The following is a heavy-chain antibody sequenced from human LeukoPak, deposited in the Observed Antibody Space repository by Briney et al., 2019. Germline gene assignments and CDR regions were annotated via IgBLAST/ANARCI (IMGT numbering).Heavy chain of an antibody. CDR1: GYTFTSYA. J-gene: IGHJ4*02. D-gene: IGHD3-10*01. CDR3: ARSTTVLLWFGEFLGDY. Sequence: GASVKVSCKASGYTFTSYAMHWVRQAPGQRLEWMGWINAGNGNTKYSQKFQGRVTITRDTSASTAYMELSSLRSEDTAVYYCARSTTVLLWFGEFLGDYWGQGTLVTVSS. CDR2: INAGNGNT. V-gene: IGHV1-3*01.